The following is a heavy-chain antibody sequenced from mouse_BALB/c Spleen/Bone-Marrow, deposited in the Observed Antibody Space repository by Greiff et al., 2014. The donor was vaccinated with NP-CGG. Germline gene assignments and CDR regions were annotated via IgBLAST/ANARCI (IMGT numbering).Heavy chain of an antibody. CDR3: ARQYGSFAVFPY. J-gene: IGHJ2*02. CDR1: GFTFSRYG. CDR2: ISSGGSYT. D-gene: IGHD1-1*02. Sequence: DVKLQQSGGDLVKPGGSLKLSCAASGFTFSRYGMSWVRQTPDKRLEWVANISSGGSYTYYPDSVKGRFTISRDNAKNTLYLHMSSLKSEDTALFYCARQYGSFAVFPYWGQVPSFA. V-gene: IGHV5-6*02.